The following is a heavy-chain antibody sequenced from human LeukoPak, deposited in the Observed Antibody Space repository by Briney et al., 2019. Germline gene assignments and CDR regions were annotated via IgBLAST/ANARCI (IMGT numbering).Heavy chain of an antibody. Sequence: SCKASGYTFTSYYMHWVRQAPGKGLEWVAVISYDGKTKYYADSVKGRITIFRDNSKNTLYLQMNSLRAEDTAVYYCAKTRREGGYYYGMDVWGQGTTVTVSS. J-gene: IGHJ6*02. D-gene: IGHD1-26*01. CDR3: AKTRREGGYYYGMDV. CDR1: GYTFTSYY. V-gene: IGHV3-30*18. CDR2: ISYDGKTK.